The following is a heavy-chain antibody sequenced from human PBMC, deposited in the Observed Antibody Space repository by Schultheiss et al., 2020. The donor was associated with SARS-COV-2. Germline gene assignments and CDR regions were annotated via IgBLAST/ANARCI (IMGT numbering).Heavy chain of an antibody. CDR2: IGADSGGR. J-gene: IGHJ6*02. CDR1: GFMFRNYV. V-gene: IGHV3-23*01. Sequence: GGSLRLSCAASGFMFRNYVLSWVRQAPGKGLEWVSAIGADSGGRDYADSVRGRFTISRDNSKNTQYLQMNSLRTEDTAVYYCASLHCSGSNCYGIYYHGMDVWGQGTTVTVSS. D-gene: IGHD2-2*01. CDR3: ASLHCSGSNCYGIYYHGMDV.